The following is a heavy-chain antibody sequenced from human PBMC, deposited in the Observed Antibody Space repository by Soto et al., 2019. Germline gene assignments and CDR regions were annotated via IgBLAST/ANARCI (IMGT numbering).Heavy chain of an antibody. D-gene: IGHD4-4*01. CDR3: ARGSYTRY. J-gene: IGHJ4*02. V-gene: IGHV3-66*01. Sequence: GGSLRLSCAASGFTVSSNYMSWVRQTPGKGLEWVSVIYNDGSTYFADSVKGRFTISRDDSKNTLYLQILSLRAEDTAVYYCARGSYTRYWGQGTLVTVSS. CDR2: IYNDGST. CDR1: GFTVSSNY.